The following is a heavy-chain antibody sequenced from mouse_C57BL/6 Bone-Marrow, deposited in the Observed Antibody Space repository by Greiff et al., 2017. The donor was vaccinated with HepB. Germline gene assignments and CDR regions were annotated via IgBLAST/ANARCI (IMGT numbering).Heavy chain of an antibody. CDR1: GYTFTSYW. V-gene: IGHV1-69*01. D-gene: IGHD2-2*01. CDR3: ARERVYYGYDRLAY. J-gene: IGHJ3*01. Sequence: QVQLQQSGAELVMPGASVKLSCKASGYTFTSYWMHWVKQRPGQGLEWIGEIDPSDSYTNYNQKFKGKSTLTVDKSSSTAYMQLSSLTSEDSAVYYCARERVYYGYDRLAYWGQGTLVTVSA. CDR2: IDPSDSYT.